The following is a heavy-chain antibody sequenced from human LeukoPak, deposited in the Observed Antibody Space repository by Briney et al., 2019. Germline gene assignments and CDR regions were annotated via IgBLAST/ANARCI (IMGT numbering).Heavy chain of an antibody. D-gene: IGHD1-26*01. Sequence: EGSLRLSCAASGFTFSSYNMNWVRQAPGKGLEWVSYISSSSSTIYYADSVKGRFTISRDNAKNSLYLQMNSLRAEDTAVYYCAREFLVGATGGLFDYWGQGTLVTVSS. J-gene: IGHJ4*02. V-gene: IGHV3-48*04. CDR2: ISSSSSTI. CDR3: AREFLVGATGGLFDY. CDR1: GFTFSSYN.